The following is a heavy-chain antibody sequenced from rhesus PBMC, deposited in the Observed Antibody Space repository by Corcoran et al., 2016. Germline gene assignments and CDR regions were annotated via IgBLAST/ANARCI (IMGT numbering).Heavy chain of an antibody. V-gene: IGHV1S9*01. D-gene: IGHD3-16*01. CDR3: TRGGHSGSYSY. Sequence: QVQLVQSGAEVKKPGASVKLSCKASGYTFTSYYINWVRQAPGQVLEWIGGINPSKGSTGYAQTFQGRVTMTRDTSTSAAYMGLSSLRSEDTAVYYCTRGGHSGSYSYWGQGVLVTVSS. CDR1: GYTFTSYY. CDR2: INPSKGST. J-gene: IGHJ4*01.